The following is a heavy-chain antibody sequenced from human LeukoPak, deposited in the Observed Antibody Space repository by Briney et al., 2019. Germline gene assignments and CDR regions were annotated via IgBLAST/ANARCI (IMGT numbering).Heavy chain of an antibody. D-gene: IGHD3-10*01. CDR3: ARESGSGSQIDY. CDR2: INSDGSST. CDR1: GFTFISYW. Sequence: GGSLRLSCAASGFTFISYWMHWVRQAPGKGLVWVSRINSDGSSTSYADSVKGRFTISRDDAKNTLYLQMNSLRAEDTAVYYCARESGSGSQIDYWGQGTLVTVSS. J-gene: IGHJ4*02. V-gene: IGHV3-74*01.